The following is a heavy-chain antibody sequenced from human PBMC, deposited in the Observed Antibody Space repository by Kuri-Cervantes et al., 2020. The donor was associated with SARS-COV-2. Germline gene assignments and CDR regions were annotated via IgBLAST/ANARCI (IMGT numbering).Heavy chain of an antibody. V-gene: IGHV2-70*04. CDR2: IDWDDDK. D-gene: IGHD5-24*01. J-gene: IGHJ4*02. CDR1: GFSLNTNGNR. CDR3: ARMGDGYDFEY. Sequence: SGPTLVKPTETLTVTCTFSGFSLNTNGNRVSWIRQTPWKALEWLARIDWDDDKFYSTSLKSRLIISKDTSKNQVVLTLTNVDPGDTGTYYCARMGDGYDFEYWGQGTVVTVSS.